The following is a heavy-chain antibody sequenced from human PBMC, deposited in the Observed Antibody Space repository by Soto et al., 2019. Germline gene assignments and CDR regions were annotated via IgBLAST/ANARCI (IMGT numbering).Heavy chain of an antibody. V-gene: IGHV3-74*03. CDR1: GFTFSGHW. CDR3: AREAGYCSRTSCYRRAFDT. J-gene: IGHJ3*02. CDR2: INTDGATS. Sequence: EVQLVESGGDLVPPGGSLRLSCAASGFTFSGHWMHWVRQVPGKGLEWVSRINTDGATSAYADSVKGRFTISRDNAKNTLYLQMNALRAEDTAVYYCAREAGYCSRTSCYRRAFDTWCQGTTVTVAS. D-gene: IGHD2-2*01.